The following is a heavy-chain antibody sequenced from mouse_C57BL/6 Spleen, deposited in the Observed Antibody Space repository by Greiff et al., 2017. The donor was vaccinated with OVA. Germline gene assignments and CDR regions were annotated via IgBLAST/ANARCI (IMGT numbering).Heavy chain of an antibody. CDR2: IDPEDGDT. Sequence: EVQLQQSGAELVRPGASVKLSCTASGFNIQDYYMHWVKQRPEQGLEWIGRIDPEDGDTEYAPKFQGKATMTADTSSNTAYLQLSSLTSEDTAVYYCTKTAQATGYWYFDVWGTGTTVTVSS. CDR1: GFNIQDYY. CDR3: TKTAQATGYWYFDV. D-gene: IGHD3-2*02. J-gene: IGHJ1*03. V-gene: IGHV14-1*01.